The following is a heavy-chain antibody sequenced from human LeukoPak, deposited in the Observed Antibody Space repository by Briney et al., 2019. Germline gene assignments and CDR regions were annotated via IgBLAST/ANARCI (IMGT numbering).Heavy chain of an antibody. Sequence: PGGSLRLSCAASGFTFSSYAMHWVRQAPGKGLEWVAFIESDGSIKRYADSVKGRLTISRDNSKNTLYLQMNSLRAEDTAVYYCARDQYRSSNYFDFWGQGTLVTVSS. CDR2: IESDGSIK. D-gene: IGHD6-6*01. CDR3: ARDQYRSSNYFDF. CDR1: GFTFSSYA. J-gene: IGHJ4*02. V-gene: IGHV3-30*02.